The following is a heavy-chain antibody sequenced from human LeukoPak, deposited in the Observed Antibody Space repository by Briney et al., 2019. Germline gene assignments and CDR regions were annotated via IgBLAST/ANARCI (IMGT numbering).Heavy chain of an antibody. Sequence: SVKVPCKASGFTFTSSAMQWVRQARGQRLEWIGWIVVGSGNTNYAQKFQERVTITRDTSTSTAYMELSSLRSEDTAVYYCAAEGYDSSGYYYHYWGQGTLVTVSS. D-gene: IGHD3-22*01. J-gene: IGHJ4*02. CDR1: GFTFTSSA. V-gene: IGHV1-58*02. CDR3: AAEGYDSSGYYYHY. CDR2: IVVGSGNT.